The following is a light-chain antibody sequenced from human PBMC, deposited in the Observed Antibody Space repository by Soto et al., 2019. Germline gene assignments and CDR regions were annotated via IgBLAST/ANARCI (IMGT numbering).Light chain of an antibody. Sequence: QSALTQPASVSGSPGQSITISCTGTSSDVGGYNYVSWYQQHPGKAPKLMIFEVSNRPSGVSNRFSGSKSGNMASLTISGLQAEDEADYYCSSYTSSSHVVFGEGTKLTVL. CDR3: SSYTSSSHVV. CDR2: EVS. J-gene: IGLJ2*01. CDR1: SSDVGGYNY. V-gene: IGLV2-14*01.